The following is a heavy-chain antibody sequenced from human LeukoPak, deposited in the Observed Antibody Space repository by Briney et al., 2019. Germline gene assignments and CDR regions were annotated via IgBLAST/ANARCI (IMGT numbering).Heavy chain of an antibody. V-gene: IGHV3-23*01. J-gene: IGHJ6*02. Sequence: GGSLRLSCAASGITLSSYAMSWVRQAPGKGLEWVSGIRGSGGSTYYADSVMGRFTISRDNSKNTLYLQMNSLRAEDTAVYYCAKDQGVVVPYYYGMDVWGQGTTVTVSS. CDR1: GITLSSYA. D-gene: IGHD2-2*01. CDR3: AKDQGVVVPYYYGMDV. CDR2: IRGSGGST.